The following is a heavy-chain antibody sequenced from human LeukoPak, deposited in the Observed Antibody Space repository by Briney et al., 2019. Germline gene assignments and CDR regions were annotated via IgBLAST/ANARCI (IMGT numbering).Heavy chain of an antibody. Sequence: SQTLSLTCTVSGDSASSGGSYWSYLRQPAGKGLEWIGRLYSSGSTDYNPSLKSRVTISVDTSKNQFSLSLSSVTAADTAVYYCARSGGSYYAWFDPWGQGTLVTVSS. CDR3: ARSGGSYYAWFDP. V-gene: IGHV4-61*02. D-gene: IGHD1-26*01. CDR2: LYSSGST. CDR1: GDSASSGGSY. J-gene: IGHJ5*02.